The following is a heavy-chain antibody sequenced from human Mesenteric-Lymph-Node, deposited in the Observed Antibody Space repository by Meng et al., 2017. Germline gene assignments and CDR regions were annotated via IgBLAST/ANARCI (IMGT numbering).Heavy chain of an antibody. CDR2: ISAYNGNT. V-gene: IGHV1-18*01. Sequence: QVQRVQSGAAVKKPGAPVKVSCKASGYTFTSYGISWVRQAPGQGLEWMGWISAYNGNTNYAQKLQGRVTMTTDTSTSTAYMELRSLRSDDTAVYYCARGENIVVVVAATPGWFDPWGQGTLVTVSS. CDR3: ARGENIVVVVAATPGWFDP. D-gene: IGHD2-15*01. CDR1: GYTFTSYG. J-gene: IGHJ5*02.